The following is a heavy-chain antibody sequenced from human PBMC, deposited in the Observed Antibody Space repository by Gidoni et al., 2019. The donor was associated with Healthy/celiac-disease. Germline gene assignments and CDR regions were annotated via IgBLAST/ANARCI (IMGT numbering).Heavy chain of an antibody. V-gene: IGHV3-30*18. CDR1: GFTFSSYG. Sequence: QVQLVESGGGVVQPGRSLRLPCAASGFTFSSYGMHWVRQAPGKGLEWVAVISYDGSNKYYADSVKGRFTISRDNSKNTLYLQMNSLRAEDTAVYYCAKAVMITFGGVITSLDYWGQGTLVTVSS. J-gene: IGHJ4*02. D-gene: IGHD3-16*01. CDR3: AKAVMITFGGVITSLDY. CDR2: ISYDGSNK.